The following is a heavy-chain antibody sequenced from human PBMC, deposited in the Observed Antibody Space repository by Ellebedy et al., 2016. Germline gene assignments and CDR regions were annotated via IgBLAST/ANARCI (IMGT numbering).Heavy chain of an antibody. CDR1: GFTFDDYA. D-gene: IGHD4-23*01. CDR3: AKEHDYGGNSFDY. CDR2: ISWNSGSI. V-gene: IGHV3-9*01. Sequence: SLKISXAASGFTFDDYAMHWVRQAPGKGLEWVSGISWNSGSIGYADSVKGRFTISRDNAKNSLYLQMNSLRAEDTALYYCAKEHDYGGNSFDYWGQGTLVTVSS. J-gene: IGHJ4*02.